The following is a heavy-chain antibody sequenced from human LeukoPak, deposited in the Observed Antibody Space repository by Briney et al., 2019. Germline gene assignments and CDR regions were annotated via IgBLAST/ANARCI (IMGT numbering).Heavy chain of an antibody. CDR1: GFTFNSYW. CDR2: ISSSSSYT. D-gene: IGHD6-6*01. V-gene: IGHV3-11*06. Sequence: GGSLRLFCAASGFTFNSYWMSWIRQAPGKGLEWVSYISSSSSYTNYADSVKGRFTISRDNAKNSLYLQMNSLRAEDTAVYYCARVGYSSSSVYFQHWGQGTLVTVSS. CDR3: ARVGYSSSSVYFQH. J-gene: IGHJ1*01.